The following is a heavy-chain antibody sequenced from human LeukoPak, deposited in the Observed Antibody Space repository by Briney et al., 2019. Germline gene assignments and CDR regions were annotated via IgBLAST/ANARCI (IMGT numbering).Heavy chain of an antibody. CDR2: IWYHGNEA. J-gene: IGHJ5*02. CDR1: GFTLSTYG. CDR3: GRDESVGRPWFGP. V-gene: IGHV3-33*01. D-gene: IGHD6-13*01. Sequence: PGGSLRLSCVVSGFTLSTYGMHWVRQAPGKRPEWVADIWYHGNEAYYADSVRGRFTISKDNSKNTLYLQMNRLRAEDTAVYYCGRDESVGRPWFGPWGQGTLVTVSS.